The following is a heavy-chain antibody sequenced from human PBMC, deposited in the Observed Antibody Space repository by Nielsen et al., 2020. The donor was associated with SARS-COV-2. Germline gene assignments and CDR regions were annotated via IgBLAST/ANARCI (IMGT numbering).Heavy chain of an antibody. CDR2: IDPSDSYT. CDR3: ARLRGYRLLFGRFDP. J-gene: IGHJ5*02. CDR1: GYLFNTYW. V-gene: IGHV5-10-1*01. Sequence: GESLKISCQASGYLFNTYWISWVRQVPGKGLEWMGGIDPSDSYTKYRPSFEGHVTISMDKSLNTAYLQRSSLRASDTGIYYCARLRGYRLLFGRFDPLGQGTLVTVSS. D-gene: IGHD2-2*01.